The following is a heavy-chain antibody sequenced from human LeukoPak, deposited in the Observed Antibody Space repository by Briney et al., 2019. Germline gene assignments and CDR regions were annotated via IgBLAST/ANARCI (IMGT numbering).Heavy chain of an antibody. CDR1: GFTFSKVW. CDR3: TTDLSELDDSGYYAKYFHH. CDR2: IKSKTDGGTI. V-gene: IGHV3-15*01. D-gene: IGHD3-22*01. Sequence: GGSLRLSCAASGFTFSKVWMSWVRQAPGRGLEWVGRIKSKTDGGTIDYAAPVKGRFTISRDDSKDTLFLQMNSLKTEDTAVYYCTTDLSELDDSGYYAKYFHHWGQGTLVSVSS. J-gene: IGHJ1*01.